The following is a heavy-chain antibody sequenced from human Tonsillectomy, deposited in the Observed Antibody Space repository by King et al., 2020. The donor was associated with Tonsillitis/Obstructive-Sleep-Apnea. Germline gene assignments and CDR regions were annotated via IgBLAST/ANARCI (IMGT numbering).Heavy chain of an antibody. CDR1: GYTFTTYT. D-gene: IGHD6-19*01. V-gene: IGHV1-18*01. CDR3: ARDDSSDWSSSYIDV. CDR2: ISPYTGNT. Sequence: VQLVESGAEVKKPGASVKVSCKASGYTFTTYTITWVRQAPGQGLEWMGWISPYTGNTNYAHMLQGRVTMTTDTSTSTAYMELRSLRSDDTAVYYCARDDSSDWSSSYIDVWGKGTTVTVSS. J-gene: IGHJ6*03.